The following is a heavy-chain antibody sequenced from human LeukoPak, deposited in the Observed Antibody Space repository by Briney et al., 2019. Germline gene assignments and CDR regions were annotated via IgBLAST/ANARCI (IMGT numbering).Heavy chain of an antibody. CDR1: GFTFSSYE. CDR2: VSSSGSTI. Sequence: GGSLRLSCAASGFTFSSYEMNWVRQAPGKGLEWVSYVSSSGSTIYYADSVKGRFTISRDNAENSLFLQMNSLRAGDTAVYYCATSREYSGYDPGHWGQGTLVTVSS. D-gene: IGHD5-12*01. CDR3: ATSREYSGYDPGH. V-gene: IGHV3-48*03. J-gene: IGHJ4*02.